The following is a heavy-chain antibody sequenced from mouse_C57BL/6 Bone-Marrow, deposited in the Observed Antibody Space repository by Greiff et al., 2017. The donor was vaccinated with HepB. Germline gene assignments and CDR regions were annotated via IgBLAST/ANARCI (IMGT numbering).Heavy chain of an antibody. CDR1: GYSITSGYY. V-gene: IGHV3-6*01. D-gene: IGHD4-1*01. J-gene: IGHJ2*01. CDR2: RSYDGSN. CDR3: AREEGLTGTDFDY. Sequence: EVKLLESGPGLVKPSQSLSLTCSVTGYSITSGYYRNWIRQFPGNKLEWMGYRSYDGSNNYNPTLKNRISITRDTSKNQFFLKLNSVTTEDTATYYGAREEGLTGTDFDYWGQGTTLTVSS.